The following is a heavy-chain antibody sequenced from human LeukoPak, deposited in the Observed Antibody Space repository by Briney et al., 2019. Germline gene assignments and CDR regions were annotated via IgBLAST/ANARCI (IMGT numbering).Heavy chain of an antibody. CDR1: GGSISSYY. V-gene: IGHV4-59*01. J-gene: IGHJ5*02. CDR2: IYYSGST. CDR3: ARDHTSYSSGWYNWFDP. Sequence: PSETLSLTCTVSGGSISSYYWSWIRQPLGKGLEWIGYIYYSGSTNYNPSLKSRVTISVDTSKNQFSLKLSSVTAADTAVYYCARDHTSYSSGWYNWFDPWGQGTLVTVSS. D-gene: IGHD6-19*01.